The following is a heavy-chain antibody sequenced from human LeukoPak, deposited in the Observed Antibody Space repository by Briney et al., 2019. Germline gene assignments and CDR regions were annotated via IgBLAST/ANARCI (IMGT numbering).Heavy chain of an antibody. CDR1: GGSFSGYY. CDR3: ARATGYSYAEFDY. D-gene: IGHD5-18*01. CDR2: INHSGST. Sequence: PSETLSLTCAVYGGSFSGYYWSWIRQPPGKGLEWIGEINHSGSTNYNPSLKSQVTISVDTSKNQFSLKLSSVTAADTAVYYCARATGYSYAEFDYWGQGTLVTVSS. V-gene: IGHV4-34*01. J-gene: IGHJ4*02.